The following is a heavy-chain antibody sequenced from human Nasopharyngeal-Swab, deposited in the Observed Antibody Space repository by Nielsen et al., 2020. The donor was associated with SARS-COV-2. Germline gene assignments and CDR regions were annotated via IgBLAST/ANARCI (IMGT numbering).Heavy chain of an antibody. Sequence: ASVKVSCKVSGYTLTELSMHWVRQAPGKGLEWVGGFDPEDGETIYAQKFQGRVTITRDTSASTAYMEVSSLRSEDTAVYYCARLGASGDFDYWGQGTLVTVSS. CDR1: GYTLTELS. V-gene: IGHV1-24*01. D-gene: IGHD1-26*01. CDR2: FDPEDGET. J-gene: IGHJ4*02. CDR3: ARLGASGDFDY.